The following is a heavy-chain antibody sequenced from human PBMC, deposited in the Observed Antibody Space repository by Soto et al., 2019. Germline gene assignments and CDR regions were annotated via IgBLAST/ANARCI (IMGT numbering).Heavy chain of an antibody. CDR1: GGTFSSYA. D-gene: IGHD6-13*01. J-gene: IGHJ5*02. CDR2: IIPIFGTA. V-gene: IGHV1-69*12. Sequence: QVQLVQSGAEVKKPGSSVKVSCKASGGTFSSYAISWVRQAPGQGLEWMGGIIPIFGTANYAQKFQGRVTITAEESTSTAYMELSSLRSEDTAVYYCARAAHLQQAAAGTGGSWCVPWGQGTLVTASS. CDR3: ARAAHLQQAAAGTGGSWCVP.